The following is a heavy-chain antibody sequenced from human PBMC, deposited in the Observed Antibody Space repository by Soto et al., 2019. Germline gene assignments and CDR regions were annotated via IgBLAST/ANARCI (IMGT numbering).Heavy chain of an antibody. CDR3: GADVGTENYYYYGMDV. D-gene: IGHD1-1*01. J-gene: IGHJ6*02. CDR2: IVVGSGNT. CDR1: RFTFTSSA. V-gene: IGHV1-58*01. Sequence: GASVKVSCKASRFTFTSSAVQWVRQARGQRLEWIGWIVVGSGNTNYAQKFQERVTITGDMSPSTAYMELSSLRSEDMAVYYCGADVGTENYYYYGMDVWGQGTTVTVSS.